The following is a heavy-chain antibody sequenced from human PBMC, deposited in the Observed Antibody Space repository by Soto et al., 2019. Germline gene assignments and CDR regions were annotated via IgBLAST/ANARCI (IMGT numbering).Heavy chain of an antibody. CDR3: ARALTGAVAVTDH. Sequence: QVQLVESGGGVVQSGRSLRLSCAASGFSFSTCAMHWVRQAPGRGLEWVALISYDGRNKYYADSEQGRFTISRDNSKNTVYLELNSLKIDDTAVYYCARALTGAVAVTDHWGQGTLVTVSS. CDR2: ISYDGRNK. V-gene: IGHV3-30*04. D-gene: IGHD6-19*01. CDR1: GFSFSTCA. J-gene: IGHJ4*02.